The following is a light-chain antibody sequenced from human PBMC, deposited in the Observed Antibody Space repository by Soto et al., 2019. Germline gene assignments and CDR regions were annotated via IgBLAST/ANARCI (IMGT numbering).Light chain of an antibody. V-gene: IGKV3-11*01. CDR1: QSVSSY. J-gene: IGKJ5*01. CDR3: QQRSNWPPIT. CDR2: DAS. Sequence: EIVLTQSPATLSLSPGERATPSCRASQSVSSYLGWYQQKPGQAPRLLISDASKRAPGIPARFSGSGSGTDFTLTISRLEPEDFAVYYCQQRSNWPPITFGQGTRLEIK.